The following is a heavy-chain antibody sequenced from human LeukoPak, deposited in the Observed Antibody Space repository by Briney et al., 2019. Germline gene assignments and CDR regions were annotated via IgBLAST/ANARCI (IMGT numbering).Heavy chain of an antibody. CDR2: ISGSGSTK. CDR1: GFPFSDSE. CDR3: ARDPRGQVTVIGGQKYYHYGMDV. Sequence: PGGSLRLSCAASGFPFSDSEMNWVRLAPGKGLEWVSYISGSGSTKYYADSVKGRFTISRDNAKNSLYLQMNSLRAEDTAIYYCARDPRGQVTVIGGQKYYHYGMDVWGQGTTVTVSS. V-gene: IGHV3-48*03. J-gene: IGHJ6*02. D-gene: IGHD4-11*01.